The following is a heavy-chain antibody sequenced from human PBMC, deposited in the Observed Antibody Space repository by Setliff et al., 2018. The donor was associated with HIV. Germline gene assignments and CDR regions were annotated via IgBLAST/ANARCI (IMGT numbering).Heavy chain of an antibody. CDR3: ARAQYSSSWNYYYYYMDV. CDR1: GYTFTSYG. J-gene: IGHJ6*03. Sequence: ASVKVSCKASGYTFTSYGISWVRQAPGQGLEWMGWISAYNGNTNYAQKLQGRVTMTTDTSTSTAYMELRSLRSDGTAVYYCARAQYSSSWNYYYYYMDVWGKGTTVTVS. V-gene: IGHV1-18*01. CDR2: ISAYNGNT. D-gene: IGHD6-13*01.